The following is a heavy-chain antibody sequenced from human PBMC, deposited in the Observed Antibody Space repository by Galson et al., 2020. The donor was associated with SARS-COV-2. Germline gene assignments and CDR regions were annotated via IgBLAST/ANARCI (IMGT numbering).Heavy chain of an antibody. V-gene: IGHV4-39*07. Sequence: SETLSLTCTVSGGSISGSSYYWGWIRQPPGKGLEWIGSIYYSGSTYYNPALKSRVTISVDTSKNQFSLKLSSVTAADTAVYYCARGRRESWIQLWVRGAFDYWGQGTLVTVSS. D-gene: IGHD5-18*01. CDR1: GGSISGSSYY. J-gene: IGHJ4*02. CDR2: IYYSGST. CDR3: ARGRRESWIQLWVRGAFDY.